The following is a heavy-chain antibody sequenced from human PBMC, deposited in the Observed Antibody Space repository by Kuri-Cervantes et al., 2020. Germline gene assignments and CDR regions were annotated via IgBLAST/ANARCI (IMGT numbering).Heavy chain of an antibody. V-gene: IGHV3-21*01. CDR1: GFTFSSYS. CDR2: ISSSSSYI. J-gene: IGHJ4*02. D-gene: IGHD2-15*01. CDR3: ARVGPLYCSGGSCYWGYFDY. Sequence: GGSLRLSCAASGFTFSSYSMNWVRQAPGKGLEWVSSISSSSSYIYYADSVKGRFTISRDNAKNSLYLQMNSLRDEDTAVYYCARVGPLYCSGGSCYWGYFDYWGQGTLVTVSS.